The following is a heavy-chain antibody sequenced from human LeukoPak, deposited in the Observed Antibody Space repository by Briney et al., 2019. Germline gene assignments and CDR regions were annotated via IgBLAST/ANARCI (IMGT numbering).Heavy chain of an antibody. Sequence: GRSLRLSCAASGFTFSNFAMHWVRQAPGKGLEWVAVTSYDGSNKYYADSVKGRLTISRDNSENTLYLQMHSLRAEDSAVYYCARDIYNGAYQHTLPDYWGQGTLVTVSS. CDR2: TSYDGSNK. J-gene: IGHJ4*02. D-gene: IGHD2-8*01. CDR1: GFTFSNFA. CDR3: ARDIYNGAYQHTLPDY. V-gene: IGHV3-30-3*01.